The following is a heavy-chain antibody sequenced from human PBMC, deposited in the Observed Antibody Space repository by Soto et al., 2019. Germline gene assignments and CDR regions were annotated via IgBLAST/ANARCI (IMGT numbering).Heavy chain of an antibody. CDR3: ARDNNYCSSNSCHRDYYYYYGMDV. CDR2: IWYDGSNK. V-gene: IGHV3-33*08. Sequence: GGSLRLSCEASGFTFSDFWMSWVRQAPGKGLEWVAVIWYDGSNKYYADSVKGRFTISRDNSKNTLYLQMNSLRAEDTAVYYCARDNNYCSSNSCHRDYYYYYGMDVWGQGTTVTVSS. J-gene: IGHJ6*02. CDR1: GFTFSDFW. D-gene: IGHD2-2*01.